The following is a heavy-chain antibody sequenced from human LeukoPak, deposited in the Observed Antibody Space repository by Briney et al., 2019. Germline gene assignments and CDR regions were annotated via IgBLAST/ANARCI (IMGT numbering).Heavy chain of an antibody. CDR3: ARESVAAPNYYYYMDV. J-gene: IGHJ6*03. D-gene: IGHD6-6*01. CDR2: IYTSGST. CDR1: GGTISSYY. Sequence: PSETLSLTGTVSGGTISSYYWSWLRQPAGKGLEWIGRIYTSGSTNYNPSLKSRVTMSVDTSKNQFSLKLSSVTAADTAVYYCARESVAAPNYYYYMDVWGKGTTVTVSS. V-gene: IGHV4-4*07.